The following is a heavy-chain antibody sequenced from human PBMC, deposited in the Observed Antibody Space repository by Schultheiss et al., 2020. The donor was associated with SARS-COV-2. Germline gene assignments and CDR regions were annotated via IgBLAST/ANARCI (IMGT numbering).Heavy chain of an antibody. Sequence: GGSLRLSCAASGFTFSSYAMSWVRQAPGKGLEWVSAISGSGGSTYYADSVKGRFTISRDNSKNTLYLQMNSLRAEDTAVYYCARGGDIVVVVAATPNWFDPWGQGTLVTVSS. CDR2: ISGSGGST. D-gene: IGHD2-15*01. V-gene: IGHV3-23*01. CDR1: GFTFSSYA. CDR3: ARGGDIVVVVAATPNWFDP. J-gene: IGHJ5*02.